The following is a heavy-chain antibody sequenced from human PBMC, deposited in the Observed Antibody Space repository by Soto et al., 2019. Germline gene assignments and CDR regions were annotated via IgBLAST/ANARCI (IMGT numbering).Heavy chain of an antibody. V-gene: IGHV3-53*04. J-gene: IGHJ4*02. CDR2: IYSGGST. D-gene: IGHD6-13*01. Sequence: EVQLVESGGGLVQPGGSLRLSCAASGFTVSSNYMSWVRQAPGKGLEWVSVIYSGGSTYYADSVKGRFTISRHNSKNTLYLQMNSRRAEDTAVYYCAREYSSSWAHYFDYWGQGTLVTVSS. CDR3: AREYSSSWAHYFDY. CDR1: GFTVSSNY.